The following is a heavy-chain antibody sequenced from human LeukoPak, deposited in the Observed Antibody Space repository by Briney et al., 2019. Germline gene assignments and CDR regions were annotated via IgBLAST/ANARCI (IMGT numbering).Heavy chain of an antibody. CDR1: GFTFSGYY. CDR2: ISSSGSTI. J-gene: IGHJ4*02. V-gene: IGHV3-11*04. Sequence: NPGGSLRLSCAASGFTFSGYYMTWIRQAPGKGLEWVSYISSSGSTIYYADSVKGRFTISRDNAKNSLYLQMNSLRAEDTAVYYCARDLYYGSGNRYWGQGTLVTVSS. CDR3: ARDLYYGSGNRY. D-gene: IGHD3-10*01.